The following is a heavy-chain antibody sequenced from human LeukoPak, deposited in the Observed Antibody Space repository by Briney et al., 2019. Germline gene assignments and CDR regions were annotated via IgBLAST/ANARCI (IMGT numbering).Heavy chain of an antibody. J-gene: IGHJ6*03. Sequence: SETLSLTCTVSGGSISSYYWSWIRQPAGKGLEWIGRIYTSGSTNYNPSLTSRVTISVDTSKNQFSLKLSSATAADTAVYYCARVGPDYYGSGTAYYYYMDVWGKGTTVTVSS. CDR2: IYTSGST. V-gene: IGHV4-4*07. CDR1: GGSISSYY. CDR3: ARVGPDYYGSGTAYYYYMDV. D-gene: IGHD3-10*01.